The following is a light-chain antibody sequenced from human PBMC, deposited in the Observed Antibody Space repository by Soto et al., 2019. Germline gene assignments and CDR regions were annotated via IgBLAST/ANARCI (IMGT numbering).Light chain of an antibody. CDR3: GTWDSSLGAPYV. CDR1: SSNIGNNY. CDR2: DNN. J-gene: IGLJ1*01. Sequence: QSVLTQPPSVSAAPGQKVTISCSGSSSNIGNNYVSWYKQLPGTAPKLLIYDNNKRPSGIPDRFSGSKSGTSATLGITGLQTGDEADYYCGTWDSSLGAPYVFGTGTKLTVL. V-gene: IGLV1-51*01.